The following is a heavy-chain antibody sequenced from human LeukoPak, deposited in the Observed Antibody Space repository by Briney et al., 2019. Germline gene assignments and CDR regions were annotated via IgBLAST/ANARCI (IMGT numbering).Heavy chain of an antibody. Sequence: GGSLRLSCAASGVTFSSYAMHWVRQAPGKGLEWVAVISYDGSNKYYADSVKGRFTISRDNSKKTLYLQMNSLRLEDTAVYYCARDVIAHYDILTGYPHPYYFDYWGQGTLVTVSS. D-gene: IGHD3-9*01. CDR2: ISYDGSNK. V-gene: IGHV3-30-3*01. CDR1: GVTFSSYA. J-gene: IGHJ4*02. CDR3: ARDVIAHYDILTGYPHPYYFDY.